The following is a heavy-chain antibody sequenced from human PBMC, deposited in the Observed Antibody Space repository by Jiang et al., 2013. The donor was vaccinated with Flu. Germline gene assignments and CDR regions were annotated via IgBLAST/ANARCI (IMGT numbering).Heavy chain of an antibody. D-gene: IGHD6-13*01. J-gene: IGHJ3*02. CDR2: INHSGST. Sequence: TLSLTCAVYVGPFSGYYWSWIRQPPGKGLEWIGEINHSGSTNYNPSLKSRVTISVDTSKNQFSLKLSSVTAADTAVYYCARRAVNSSSWYVRKRDSSYVAFDIWGQGTMVTVSS. CDR1: VGPFSGYY. V-gene: IGHV4-34*01. CDR3: ARRAVNSSSWYVRKRDSSYVAFDI.